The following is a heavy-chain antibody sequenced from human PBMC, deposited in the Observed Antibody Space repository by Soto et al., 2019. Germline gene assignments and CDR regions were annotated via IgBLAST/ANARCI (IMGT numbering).Heavy chain of an antibody. CDR3: ARGYDFVWGSYRSDAFDI. Sequence: QVQLVQSGAEVKKPGASVKVSCKASGYTFTNNAIHWVRQAPGQRLEWLGWLNAGNSNREYSQKFQGRIIMTKDTSASKAYMELSSLRSEDTAVYYCARGYDFVWGSYRSDAFDIWGQGTMVTVSS. CDR2: LNAGNSNR. J-gene: IGHJ3*02. V-gene: IGHV1-3*01. D-gene: IGHD3-16*02. CDR1: GYTFTNNA.